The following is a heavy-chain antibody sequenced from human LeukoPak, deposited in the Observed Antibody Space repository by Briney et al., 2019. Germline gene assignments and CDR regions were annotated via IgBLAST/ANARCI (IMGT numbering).Heavy chain of an antibody. Sequence: GGSLRLSCVISGYTFTHYGFHWVRQAPGKALEWVAFISYDGNNKYEDSVKGRFTISRDNSKSTLHLQMNGLRAEDTAVYYCARGVAVVDVDYWGQGTLVTVSS. D-gene: IGHD6-19*01. CDR2: ISYDGNNK. V-gene: IGHV3-30*03. CDR1: GYTFTHYG. J-gene: IGHJ4*02. CDR3: ARGVAVVDVDY.